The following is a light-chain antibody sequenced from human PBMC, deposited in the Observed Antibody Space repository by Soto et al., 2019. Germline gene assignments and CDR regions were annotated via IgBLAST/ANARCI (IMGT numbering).Light chain of an antibody. CDR1: SSDVGAYNF. J-gene: IGLJ1*01. Sequence: QSVLTQPASVSGSPGQSITISCTGSSSDVGAYNFVSWYQHHPGKAPKLILYEVTTHPSGVSSRFSGSKSGNTASLTISGLQADDEANYYCSSYTSSNTPYVFGTVTKLTVL. V-gene: IGLV2-14*01. CDR3: SSYTSSNTPYV. CDR2: EVT.